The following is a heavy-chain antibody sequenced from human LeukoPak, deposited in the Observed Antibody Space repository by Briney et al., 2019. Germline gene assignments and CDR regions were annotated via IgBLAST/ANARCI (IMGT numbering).Heavy chain of an antibody. V-gene: IGHV4-59*11. D-gene: IGHD5-18*01. CDR3: ARNDDTAMVSYMDV. J-gene: IGHJ6*03. Sequence: SETLSLTCTVSGGSISSHYWSWIRQPPGKGLEWIGYIYYSGSTNYNPSLKSRVTISVDTSKNQFSLTLSSVTAADTAVYYCARNDDTAMVSYMDVWGKGTTVTVSS. CDR2: IYYSGST. CDR1: GGSISSHY.